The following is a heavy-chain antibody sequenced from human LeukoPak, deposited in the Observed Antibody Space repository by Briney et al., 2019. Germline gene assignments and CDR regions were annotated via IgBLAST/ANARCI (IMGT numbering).Heavy chain of an antibody. J-gene: IGHJ4*02. CDR1: GFTFSSYW. D-gene: IGHD3-10*01. V-gene: IGHV3-7*01. CDR2: IKQDGSEK. CDR3: ARDRRYYYGSGSSLGFGY. Sequence: GGSLRLSCAASGFTFSSYWMSWVRQAPGKGLEWVANIKQDGSEKYYVDSVKGRFTISRDNAKNSLYLQMNSLRAEDTAVYYCARDRRYYYGSGSSLGFGYWGQGTLVTVSS.